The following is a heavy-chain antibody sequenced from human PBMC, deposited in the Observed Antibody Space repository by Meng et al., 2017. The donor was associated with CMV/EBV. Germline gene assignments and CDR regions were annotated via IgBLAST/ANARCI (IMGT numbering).Heavy chain of an antibody. D-gene: IGHD3-22*01. Sequence: QGQVLQSGAEVKKPGSSVKVSCKASGGTFSSYAISWVRQAPGQGLEWMGGIIPIFGTANYAQKFQGRVTITADESTSTAYMELSSLRSEDTAVYYCARVPYYYDSSGSRFDPWGQGTLVTVSS. J-gene: IGHJ5*02. CDR2: IIPIFGTA. CDR1: GGTFSSYA. V-gene: IGHV1-69*12. CDR3: ARVPYYYDSSGSRFDP.